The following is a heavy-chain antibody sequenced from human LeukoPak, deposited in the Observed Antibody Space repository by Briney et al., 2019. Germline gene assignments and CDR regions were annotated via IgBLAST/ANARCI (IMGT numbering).Heavy chain of an antibody. J-gene: IGHJ4*02. CDR1: GGSFSGYY. V-gene: IGHV4-34*01. Sequence: SETLSLTCAVYGGSFSGYYWSWIRQPPGKGLEWIGEINHSGSTNYNPSLKSRVTISVDTSKNQFSLKLCSVTAAYTAVYYYARGRRGDYPSWGQGTLVTVSS. CDR3: ARGRRGDYPS. CDR2: INHSGST. D-gene: IGHD4-17*01.